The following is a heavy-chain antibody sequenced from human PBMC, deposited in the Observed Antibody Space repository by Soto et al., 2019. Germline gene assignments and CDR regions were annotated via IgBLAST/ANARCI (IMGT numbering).Heavy chain of an antibody. J-gene: IGHJ4*02. V-gene: IGHV4-61*01. CDR2: AHYSGST. CDR3: ARDSRPASKLRTTYPGDH. D-gene: IGHD6-6*01. Sequence: QLQLQESGPGLVKPSETLSLTCTVSGGSVSSDNHYWTWIRQPPGKGLEWSGYAHYSGSTNYNPSLKTRVTTSADAYKNQLSLRLTSATAAYSAIYFWARDSRPASKLRTTYPGDHGGPGTLVTVSS. CDR1: GGSVSSDNHY.